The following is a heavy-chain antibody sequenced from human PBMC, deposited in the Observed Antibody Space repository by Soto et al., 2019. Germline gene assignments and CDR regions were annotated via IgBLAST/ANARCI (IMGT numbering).Heavy chain of an antibody. Sequence: EVQLLESGGGLVQPGGSLRLSCAASGFTFSSYAMSWVRQAPGKGLEWVSAISGSGGSTYYADSVKGRFTISRDNSKNTLYLQMNSLRAEDTDVYYCAKSNWGNTRNWYFDLWGRGTLVTVSS. J-gene: IGHJ2*01. CDR2: ISGSGGST. CDR3: AKSNWGNTRNWYFDL. V-gene: IGHV3-23*01. CDR1: GFTFSSYA. D-gene: IGHD7-27*01.